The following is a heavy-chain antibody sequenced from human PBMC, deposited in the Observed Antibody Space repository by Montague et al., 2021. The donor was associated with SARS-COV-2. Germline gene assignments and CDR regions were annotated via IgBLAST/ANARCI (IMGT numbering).Heavy chain of an antibody. CDR2: IYYSGST. D-gene: IGHD3-3*01. J-gene: IGHJ5*02. V-gene: IGHV4-59*02. Sequence: SETLSLTCTVSGGSVSSYYWSWIRQSPGKGLHWLGYIYYSGSTDYNSSLKSRVTMSVDTSKNQLPLRLNSVTTADTAVYFCARAGGFYDYWSGYSSSAGFFDPWGQGILVTVSS. CDR1: GGSVSSYY. CDR3: ARAGGFYDYWSGYSSSAGFFDP.